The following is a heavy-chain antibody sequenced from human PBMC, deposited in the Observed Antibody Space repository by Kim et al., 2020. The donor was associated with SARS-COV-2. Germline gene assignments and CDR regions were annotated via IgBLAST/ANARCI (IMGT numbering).Heavy chain of an antibody. Sequence: GGSLRLSCAASGFTFSSYEMNWVRQAPGKGLEWVSYISSSGSTIYYADSVKGRFTISRDNAKNSLYLQMNSLRAEDTAVYYCARDKTLGVWFGEPNWDHWGQGTLVTVSS. D-gene: IGHD3-10*01. CDR1: GFTFSSYE. CDR3: ARDKTLGVWFGEPNWDH. V-gene: IGHV3-48*03. CDR2: ISSSGSTI. J-gene: IGHJ4*02.